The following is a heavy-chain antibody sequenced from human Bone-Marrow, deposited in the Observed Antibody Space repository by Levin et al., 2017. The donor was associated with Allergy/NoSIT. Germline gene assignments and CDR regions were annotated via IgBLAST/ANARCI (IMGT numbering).Heavy chain of an antibody. D-gene: IGHD2/OR15-2a*01. CDR3: ARALSSFVQLSYYYYFVDV. CDR2: IIPIFGTT. J-gene: IGHJ6*03. V-gene: IGHV1-69*13. Sequence: SVKVSCKASGGAFDNYAISWVRQAPGQGLEWMGGIIPIFGTTNYAQKFQGRLTIVADESTSTAYMELSSLRSEDTAVYYCARALSSFVQLSYYYYFVDVWGEGTTVTVSS. CDR1: GGAFDNYA.